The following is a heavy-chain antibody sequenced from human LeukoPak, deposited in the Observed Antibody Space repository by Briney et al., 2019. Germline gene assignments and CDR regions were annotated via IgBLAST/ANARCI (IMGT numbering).Heavy chain of an antibody. V-gene: IGHV3-23*01. CDR3: AKATAATTYFDY. CDR1: GFTFSSYA. CDR2: ISSGGSTI. Sequence: GGSLRLSCAASGFTFSSYAMSWVRQAPGKGLEWVSAISSGGSTIFYGDSVKGRFAVSRDNSDNTLYLRLNSLRAEDTAVYYCAKATAATTYFDYWGQGTLVTVSS. J-gene: IGHJ4*02. D-gene: IGHD6-25*01.